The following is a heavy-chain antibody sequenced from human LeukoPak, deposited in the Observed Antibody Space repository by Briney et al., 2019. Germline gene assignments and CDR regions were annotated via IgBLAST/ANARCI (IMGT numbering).Heavy chain of an antibody. Sequence: SQTLSLTCAVSGGSISSGGYSWSWIRQPPGKGLEWIGYIYHSGSTYYNPSLKSRVTISVDRSKNQFSLKLSSVTAADTAVYYCARGKGDYGADCFDYWGQGTLVTVSS. J-gene: IGHJ4*02. CDR2: IYHSGST. CDR3: ARGKGDYGADCFDY. V-gene: IGHV4-30-2*01. CDR1: GGSISSGGYS. D-gene: IGHD4-17*01.